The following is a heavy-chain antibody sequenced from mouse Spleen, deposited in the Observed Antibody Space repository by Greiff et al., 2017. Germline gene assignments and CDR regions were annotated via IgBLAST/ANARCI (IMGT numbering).Heavy chain of an antibody. CDR3: TRSNYRYDEAMDY. V-gene: IGHV1-82*01. CDR2: IYPGDGDT. Sequence: VQLQQSGPELVKPGASVKISCKASGYAFSSSWMNWVKQRPGKGLEWIGRIYPGDGDTNYNGKFKGKATLTADKSSSTAYMQLSSLTSEDSAVYYCTRSNYRYDEAMDYWGQGTSVTVSS. J-gene: IGHJ4*01. CDR1: GYAFSSSW. D-gene: IGHD2-14*01.